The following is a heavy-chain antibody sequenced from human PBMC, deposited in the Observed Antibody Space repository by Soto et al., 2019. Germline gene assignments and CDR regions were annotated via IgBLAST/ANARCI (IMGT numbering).Heavy chain of an antibody. Sequence: GGSLRLSCVASGFNFNIYSMNWVRQAPGKGLERVSYMTSDSKTIHYADSVKGRFTISRENAKNSVFLQMNSLRAEDTGVYYCTRGVSYGFDFWGQGTMVTVSS. CDR2: MTSDSKTI. D-gene: IGHD3-10*01. CDR1: GFNFNIYS. V-gene: IGHV3-48*01. CDR3: TRGVSYGFDF. J-gene: IGHJ3*01.